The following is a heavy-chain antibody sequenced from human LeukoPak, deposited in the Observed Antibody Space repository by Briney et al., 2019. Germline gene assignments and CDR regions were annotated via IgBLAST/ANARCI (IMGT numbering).Heavy chain of an antibody. CDR3: ARDMYYDFWSALVDY. Sequence: GASVKVSCKASGYTFTSYGISWVRQAPGQGLEWMGWISAYNGNTNYAQKLQGRVTMTTDTSTSTAYMELRSLRSDDTAVYYCARDMYYDFWSALVDYWGQGTLVTVSS. CDR1: GYTFTSYG. V-gene: IGHV1-18*01. D-gene: IGHD3-3*01. J-gene: IGHJ4*02. CDR2: ISAYNGNT.